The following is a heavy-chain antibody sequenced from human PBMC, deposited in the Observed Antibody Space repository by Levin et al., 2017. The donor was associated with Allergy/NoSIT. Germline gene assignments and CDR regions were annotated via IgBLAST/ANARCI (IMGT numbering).Heavy chain of an antibody. D-gene: IGHD1-1*01. CDR1: GISVSGNY. J-gene: IGHJ6*03. V-gene: IGHV3-53*01. Sequence: GGSLRLSCAVSGISVSGNYMSWVRQAPGKGLDWVSVIYPGSSTYYSDSVKGRFTISRDNSKNTLYLQMNSLRAADTAVYFCARVRYEHNYYYYYMDVCGKGTTVTVSS. CDR3: ARVRYEHNYYYYYMDV. CDR2: IYPGSST.